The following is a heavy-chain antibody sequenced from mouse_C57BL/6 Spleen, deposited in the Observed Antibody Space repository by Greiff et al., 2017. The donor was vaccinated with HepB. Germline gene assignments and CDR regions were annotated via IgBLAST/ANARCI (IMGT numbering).Heavy chain of an antibody. V-gene: IGHV1-59*01. CDR3: DVYYSNYEGYFDY. D-gene: IGHD2-5*01. CDR2: IDPSDSYT. J-gene: IGHJ2*01. Sequence: QVQLQQPGAELVRPGTSVKLSCKASGYTFTSYWMHWVKQRPGQGLEWIGVIDPSDSYTNYNQKFKGKATLTVDTSSRTAYMQRSSLTSEDSAVYYCDVYYSNYEGYFDYWGQGTTLTVSS. CDR1: GYTFTSYW.